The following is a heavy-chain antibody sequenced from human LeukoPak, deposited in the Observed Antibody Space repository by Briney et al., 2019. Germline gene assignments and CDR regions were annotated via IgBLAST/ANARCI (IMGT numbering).Heavy chain of an antibody. CDR2: IYYSGST. CDR3: AGHLPYSNYCYY. Sequence: SETLSLTCTVSGGPISSSSYYWGCIRQPPGKGLEWIASIYYSGSTYYNPSLKSRVTISVDTSKNQFSLKLSSVTAADTAVYYCAGHLPYSNYCYYWGQGTLVTVSS. V-gene: IGHV4-39*01. J-gene: IGHJ4*02. CDR1: GGPISSSSYY. D-gene: IGHD4-11*01.